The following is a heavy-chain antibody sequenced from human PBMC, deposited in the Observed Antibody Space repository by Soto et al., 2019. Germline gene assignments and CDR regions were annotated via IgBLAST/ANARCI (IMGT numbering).Heavy chain of an antibody. Sequence: SETLSLTCTVSGGSISSGGYYWSWIRQHPGKGLEWIGYIYYSGSTYYNPSLKSRVTISVDTSKNQFSLKLSSVTAADTAVYYCARVLPNYDFWSGNLDAFDIWGQGTMVTVSS. CDR1: GGSISSGGYY. J-gene: IGHJ3*02. D-gene: IGHD3-3*01. CDR2: IYYSGST. V-gene: IGHV4-31*03. CDR3: ARVLPNYDFWSGNLDAFDI.